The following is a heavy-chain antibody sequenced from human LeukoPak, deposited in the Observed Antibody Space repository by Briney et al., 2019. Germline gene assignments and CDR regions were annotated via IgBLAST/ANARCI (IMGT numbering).Heavy chain of an antibody. D-gene: IGHD6-13*01. Sequence: ASVKVPYKASGYTFTGYYTHWVRQAPGQGLEWMGWINPNSGDTNYAQKFQGRVTMTRDTSSNTAYMELSRLRSDDTAVYYCARAPSYSSSCYLVDYWGQGTLVTVSS. CDR3: ARAPSYSSSCYLVDY. J-gene: IGHJ4*02. CDR1: GYTFTGYY. CDR2: INPNSGDT. V-gene: IGHV1-2*02.